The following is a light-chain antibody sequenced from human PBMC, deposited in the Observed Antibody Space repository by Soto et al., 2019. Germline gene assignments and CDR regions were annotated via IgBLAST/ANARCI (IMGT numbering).Light chain of an antibody. CDR3: QHYNNWPPWT. CDR2: GAS. J-gene: IGKJ1*01. CDR1: QSVSSN. Sequence: EIVMTQSPVTLSVSPGERATLSCRASQSVSSNLAWYQQKPGQAPRLLNYGASTRATGIPVRFSGSGSGTEFTLTISSLQSEDFAVYYCQHYNNWPPWTFGQGTKVEIK. V-gene: IGKV3-15*01.